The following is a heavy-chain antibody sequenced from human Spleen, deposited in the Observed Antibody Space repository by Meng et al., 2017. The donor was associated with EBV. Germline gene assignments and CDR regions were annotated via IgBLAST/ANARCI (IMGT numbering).Heavy chain of an antibody. D-gene: IGHD3-22*01. V-gene: IGHV4-4*02. CDR3: ARPSTDYYYSFDL. J-gene: IGHJ4*02. Sequence: QLQLQESGPGLVXXXXXLXLTXAVPGGSISSSKWWTWVRQSPRKGLEWIGEIYHRGSTDYNPSLKSRVTISLDMSRNQLTLNLRSVTAADTAVYYCARPSTDYYYSFDLWGQGALVTVSS. CDR2: IYHRGST. CDR1: GGSISSSKW.